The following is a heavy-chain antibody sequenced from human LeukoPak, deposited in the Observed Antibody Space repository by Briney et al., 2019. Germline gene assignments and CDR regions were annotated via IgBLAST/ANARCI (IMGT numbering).Heavy chain of an antibody. V-gene: IGHV1-46*01. Sequence: GASVKVSCKASGYTFTSYYMHWVRQTPGQGLEWMGIINPSGGSTSYAQKFQCRVTMTRDTSTSTVYMELSSLRSEDTAVYYCARDPDWLSGYYYYGMDVWGQGTTVTVSS. CDR2: INPSGGST. CDR3: ARDPDWLSGYYYYGMDV. D-gene: IGHD3-9*01. J-gene: IGHJ6*02. CDR1: GYTFTSYY.